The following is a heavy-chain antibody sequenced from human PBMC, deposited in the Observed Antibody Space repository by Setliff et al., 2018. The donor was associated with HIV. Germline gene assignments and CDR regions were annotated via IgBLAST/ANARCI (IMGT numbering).Heavy chain of an antibody. Sequence: SETLSLTCTVSGDSISGGSFYWSWIRQPAGKELEWIGRIYTSGTTRHNPSLRSRVTLSIDTSKNQFSLKLTSVTAADTAVYYCARDFTLVRGVISRYYYYGMDVWGQGTTVTVSS. CDR1: GDSISGGSFY. V-gene: IGHV4-61*02. CDR2: IYTSGTT. D-gene: IGHD3-10*01. J-gene: IGHJ6*02. CDR3: ARDFTLVRGVISRYYYYGMDV.